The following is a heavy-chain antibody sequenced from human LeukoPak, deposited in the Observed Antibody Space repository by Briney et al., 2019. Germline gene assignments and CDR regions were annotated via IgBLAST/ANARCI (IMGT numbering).Heavy chain of an antibody. Sequence: GGSLRLSCAASGFTVSSNYMSWVRQAPGKGLEWVSVIYSGGSTYYADSVKGRFTISRDNSKNTLYLQMNSLRAEDTAVYYCARGLSSSWHPSFDYWGQGTLVTVSS. CDR1: GFTVSSNY. V-gene: IGHV3-66*02. CDR2: IYSGGST. CDR3: ARGLSSSWHPSFDY. D-gene: IGHD6-13*01. J-gene: IGHJ4*02.